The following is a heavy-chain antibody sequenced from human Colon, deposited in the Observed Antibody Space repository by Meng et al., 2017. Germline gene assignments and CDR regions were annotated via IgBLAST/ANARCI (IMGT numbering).Heavy chain of an antibody. CDR3: ARAPSYYYDSSGYYGNFFDP. CDR1: GGSFGSGGYY. Sequence: LRLSCTVSGGSFGSGGYYWSWIRQHPGKGLEWIGYIYYSGTTYYNPSLKSRVTISVDTSKNQFSLKLSSVTAADTAVYYCARAPSYYYDSSGYYGNFFDPWGQGTQVTVSS. CDR2: IYYSGTT. V-gene: IGHV4-31*03. J-gene: IGHJ5*02. D-gene: IGHD3-22*01.